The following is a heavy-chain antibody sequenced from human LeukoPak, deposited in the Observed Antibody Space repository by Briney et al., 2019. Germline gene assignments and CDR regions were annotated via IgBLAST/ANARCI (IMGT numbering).Heavy chain of an antibody. D-gene: IGHD3/OR15-3a*01. CDR1: GYSISSGYY. CDR2: IYYSGNT. Sequence: PSETLSLTCSVSGYSISSGYYWGWIRQPPGKGLEWIGSIYYSGNTYYNASLKSQVSISIDTSKNQFSLRLTSVTAADTAVYYCARQTGSGLFILPGGQGTLVTVSS. CDR3: ARQTGSGLFILP. J-gene: IGHJ4*02. V-gene: IGHV4-38-2*02.